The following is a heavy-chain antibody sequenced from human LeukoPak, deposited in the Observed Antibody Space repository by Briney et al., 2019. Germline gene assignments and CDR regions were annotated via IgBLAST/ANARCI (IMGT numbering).Heavy chain of an antibody. CDR1: GFTFGDYA. Sequence: PGGSLRLSCTASGFTFGDYAMSWVRQAPGKGLEWVANIKQDGSEKYYVDSVKGRFTISRDNAKNSLYLQMNSLRAEDTAVYYCARETSGISDFDYWGQGTLVTVSS. J-gene: IGHJ4*02. V-gene: IGHV3-7*01. CDR2: IKQDGSEK. CDR3: ARETSGISDFDY. D-gene: IGHD2-21*01.